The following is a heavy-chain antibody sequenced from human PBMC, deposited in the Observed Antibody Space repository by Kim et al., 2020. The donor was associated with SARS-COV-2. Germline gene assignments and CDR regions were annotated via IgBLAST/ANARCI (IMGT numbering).Heavy chain of an antibody. CDR1: GFTFSSYG. J-gene: IGHJ6*02. CDR3: AKDQLVRGVIIFYGMDV. V-gene: IGHV3-30*18. Sequence: GGSLRLSCAASGFTFSSYGMHWVRQAPGKGLEWVAVISYDGSNKYYADSVKGRFTISRDNSKNTLYLQMNSLRAEDTAVYYCAKDQLVRGVIIFYGMDVWGQGTTVTAYS. D-gene: IGHD3-10*01. CDR2: ISYDGSNK.